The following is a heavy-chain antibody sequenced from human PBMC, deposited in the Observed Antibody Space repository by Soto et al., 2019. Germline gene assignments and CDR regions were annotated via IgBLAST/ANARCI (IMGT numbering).Heavy chain of an antibody. D-gene: IGHD2-15*01. J-gene: IGHJ4*02. CDR1: GFTFSDYY. CDR2: SKHKADSYAT. CDR3: TVWGVGNDVGAA. Sequence: EVQLVESGGGLVQPGGSLRLSCAASGFTFSDYYMDWVRQAPGNGLEWVGRSKHKADSYATEFAASVKGRFTISRDTSTKSLSLQMSSLKTGATAVYYCTVWGVGNDVGAAWGPGNLVTVSS. V-gene: IGHV3-72*01.